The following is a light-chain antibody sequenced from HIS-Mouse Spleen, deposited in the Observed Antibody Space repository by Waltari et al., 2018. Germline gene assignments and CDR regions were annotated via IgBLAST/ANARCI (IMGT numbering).Light chain of an antibody. CDR2: YDD. J-gene: IGLJ3*02. CDR3: AAWDDRLNGRV. CDR1: SPNIGNNP. V-gene: IGLV1-36*01. Sequence: QSVLTQPPSVSEAPRQRVPIPCSGRSPNIGNNPVNWYQQLPGKAPKLLIYYDDLLPSGVSDRFSGSKSGTSASLAISGLQSEDEADYYCAAWDDRLNGRVFGGGTKLTVL.